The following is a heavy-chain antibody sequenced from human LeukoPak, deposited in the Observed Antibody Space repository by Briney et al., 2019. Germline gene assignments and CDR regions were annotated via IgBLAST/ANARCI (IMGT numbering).Heavy chain of an antibody. V-gene: IGHV3-21*01. CDR1: GFTFSNYN. D-gene: IGHD5-18*01. J-gene: IGHJ4*02. Sequence: GGSLRPSCAASGFTFSNYNMNWVRQAPGKGLEWVSAISDDSRYIYYADSVKGRFTISRDSAQSSLYLQMNSLRADDTSVYYCVREVKVDTAMGNFDYWGQGTLVSVSS. CDR3: VREVKVDTAMGNFDY. CDR2: ISDDSRYI.